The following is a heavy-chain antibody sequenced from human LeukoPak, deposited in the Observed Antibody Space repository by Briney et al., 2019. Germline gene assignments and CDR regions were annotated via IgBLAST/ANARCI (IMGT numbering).Heavy chain of an antibody. D-gene: IGHD6-19*01. Sequence: GGSLRLSCAASGFTFGKYWMLWVRQAPGKGLESVSRINTDGTVTTYADSVKGRFTVSRDNADNTMFLQMNSLRDEDTVVYYCATKQWLAPPPDSWGQGTPVTVSS. CDR2: INTDGTVT. J-gene: IGHJ4*02. V-gene: IGHV3-74*01. CDR3: ATKQWLAPPPDS. CDR1: GFTFGKYW.